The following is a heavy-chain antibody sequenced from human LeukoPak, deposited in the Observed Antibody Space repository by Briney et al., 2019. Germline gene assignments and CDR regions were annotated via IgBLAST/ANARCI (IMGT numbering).Heavy chain of an antibody. CDR3: AAYSGFDSSGYYRLFFDY. V-gene: IGHV1-58*01. CDR2: IVVGSGNT. D-gene: IGHD3-22*01. CDR1: GFTFTSSA. J-gene: IGHJ4*02. Sequence: SVKVSCKASGFTFTSSAVQWVRQARGQRLEWIGWIVVGSGNTNCAQKFQERVTITRDMSTSTAYMELSSLRSEDTAVYYCAAYSGFDSSGYYRLFFDYWGQGTLVTVSS.